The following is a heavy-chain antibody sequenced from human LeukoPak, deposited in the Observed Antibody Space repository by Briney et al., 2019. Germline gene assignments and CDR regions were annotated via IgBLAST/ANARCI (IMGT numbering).Heavy chain of an antibody. V-gene: IGHV3-23*01. Sequence: GGSLRLSCATSGFAFSSYAMNWVRQAPGKGLEWVSGISGSGGSTYHADSVKGRFTISRDSSKNTVYLQMNGLRDEDTAVYYCAKGEGTKGHYYFDSWGQGTLVTVSS. D-gene: IGHD2-8*01. CDR1: GFAFSSYA. J-gene: IGHJ4*02. CDR3: AKGEGTKGHYYFDS. CDR2: ISGSGGST.